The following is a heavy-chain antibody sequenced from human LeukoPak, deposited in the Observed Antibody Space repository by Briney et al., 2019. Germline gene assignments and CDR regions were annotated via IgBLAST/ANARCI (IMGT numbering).Heavy chain of an antibody. J-gene: IGHJ4*02. CDR2: ISSSGSTI. Sequence: PGGSLRLSCAASGFTFSSYEMNWVRQAPGKGLEWVSYISSSGSTIYYADSVKGRFTISRDNAKNSLYLQINSLRAEDTAVYYCARVGPERFGELLAPDYWGQGTLVTVSS. CDR3: ARVGPERFGELLAPDY. D-gene: IGHD3-10*01. V-gene: IGHV3-48*03. CDR1: GFTFSSYE.